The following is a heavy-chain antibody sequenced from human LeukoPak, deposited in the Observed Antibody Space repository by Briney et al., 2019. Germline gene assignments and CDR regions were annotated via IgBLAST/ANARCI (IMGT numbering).Heavy chain of an antibody. Sequence: ASVKVSCKASGYTFTVYYMHWVRQAPGQGLEWMGWINPNSGGTNYARKFQGRVTMTRDTSITTAYMELSRLSSDDTAVYYCARHPGKVTNDWYFDLWGRGTLVTVSS. CDR1: GYTFTVYY. J-gene: IGHJ2*01. CDR3: ARHPGKVTNDWYFDL. V-gene: IGHV1-2*02. CDR2: INPNSGGT. D-gene: IGHD4-23*01.